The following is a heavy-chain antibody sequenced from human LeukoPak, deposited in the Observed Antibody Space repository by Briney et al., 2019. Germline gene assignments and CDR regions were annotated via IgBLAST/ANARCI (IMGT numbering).Heavy chain of an antibody. CDR2: ISSSGSTI. CDR1: GLTFSDYY. V-gene: IGHV3-11*04. D-gene: IGHD1-26*01. CDR3: AREASLGKSGAFDI. J-gene: IGHJ3*02. Sequence: GGSLRLSCAASGLTFSDYYMSWIRQAPGKGLEWVSYISSSGSTIDYAGCVKGRFTISRDNAKNSLYLQMNSLRAEDTAVYYCAREASLGKSGAFDIWGQGTMVTVSS.